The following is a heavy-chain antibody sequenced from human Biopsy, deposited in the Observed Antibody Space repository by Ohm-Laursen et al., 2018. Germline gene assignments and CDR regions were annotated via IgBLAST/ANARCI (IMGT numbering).Heavy chain of an antibody. Sequence: SLRLSCSASGFTFRDYYMIWIRQPPGKGLEWVSYITNSGGTVYYEDSAKGRFTVSRDNAKNSLYLQMDRLRAEDTAVYYCARPPWGHAYGYYNGMDVWGQGTTVIVSS. D-gene: IGHD3-10*01. J-gene: IGHJ6*02. CDR1: GFTFRDYY. V-gene: IGHV3-11*01. CDR3: ARPPWGHAYGYYNGMDV. CDR2: ITNSGGTV.